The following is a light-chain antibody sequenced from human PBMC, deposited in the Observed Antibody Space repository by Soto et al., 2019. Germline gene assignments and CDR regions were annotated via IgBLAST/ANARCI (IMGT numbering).Light chain of an antibody. V-gene: IGKV3-11*01. Sequence: EIVLTQSPATLSLSPGERATVSCRASQSVSSHLAWYQQKRGQAPRLLIYDASSRASGIPARFSGSGSGTDFTLTISSLEPEDFAVYYCQQGGNWPLTIGQGTRLEIK. CDR3: QQGGNWPLT. CDR2: DAS. CDR1: QSVSSH. J-gene: IGKJ5*01.